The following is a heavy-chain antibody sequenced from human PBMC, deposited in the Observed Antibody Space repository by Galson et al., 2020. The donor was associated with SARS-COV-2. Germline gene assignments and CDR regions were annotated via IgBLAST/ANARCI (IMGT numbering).Heavy chain of an antibody. CDR1: GGSISSYY. Sequence: SETLSLTCTVSGGSISSYYWSWIRQPPGKGLEWIGYIYYSGTTNYNPSLKSRVTMSVDTSKNQFSLDLRSVTAADTAVYYCARGRGTGGSSNNWFDPWGQGTLVTVSS. CDR3: ARGRGTGGSSNNWFDP. D-gene: IGHD2-15*01. CDR2: IYYSGTT. J-gene: IGHJ5*02. V-gene: IGHV4-59*01.